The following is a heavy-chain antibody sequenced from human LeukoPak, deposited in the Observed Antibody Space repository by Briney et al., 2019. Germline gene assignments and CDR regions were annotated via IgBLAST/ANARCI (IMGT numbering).Heavy chain of an antibody. V-gene: IGHV4-34*01. CDR3: ARGRGGSYYGSGSYYKAWYFDL. CDR2: INHSGST. J-gene: IGHJ2*01. Sequence: SETLSLTCAVYGGSFSGCYWSWIRQPPGKGLEWIGEINHSGSTNYNPSLKSRVTISVDTSKNQFSLKLSSVTAADTAVYYCARGRGGSYYGSGSYYKAWYFDLWGRGTLVTVSS. D-gene: IGHD3-10*01. CDR1: GGSFSGCY.